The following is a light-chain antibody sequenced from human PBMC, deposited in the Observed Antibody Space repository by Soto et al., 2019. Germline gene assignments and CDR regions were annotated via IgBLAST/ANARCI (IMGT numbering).Light chain of an antibody. Sequence: QPVLTQSPSASASLGASVKLTCTLSSGHSSYAIAWHQQQPEKGPRYLMKLNSDGSHSKGDGIPDRFSGSSSGAERYLTISGLQSEDEADYYCQTWGTGMGVFGTGTKLTVL. J-gene: IGLJ1*01. V-gene: IGLV4-69*01. CDR2: LNSDGSH. CDR3: QTWGTGMGV. CDR1: SGHSSYA.